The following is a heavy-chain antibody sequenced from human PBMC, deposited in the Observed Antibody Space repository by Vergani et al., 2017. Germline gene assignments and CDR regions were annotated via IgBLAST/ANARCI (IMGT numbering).Heavy chain of an antibody. J-gene: IGHJ4*02. CDR1: GFTVSSNY. V-gene: IGHV3-66*01. CDR2: IYSGGST. Sequence: EVQLVESGGGLVQPGGSLRLSCAASGFTVSSNYMSWVRQAPGKGLEWVSVIYSGGSTYYADSVKGRFTISRDNAKNSLYLQMNSLRAEDTAVYYCAMDTAMTNFDYWGQGTLVTVSS. CDR3: AMDTAMTNFDY. D-gene: IGHD5-18*01.